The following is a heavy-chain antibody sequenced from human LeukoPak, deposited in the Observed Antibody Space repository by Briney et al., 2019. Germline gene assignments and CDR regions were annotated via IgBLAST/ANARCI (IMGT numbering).Heavy chain of an antibody. D-gene: IGHD1-7*01. Sequence: ASVKVSCKVSGYTLTELSMHWVRQAPGKGLEWMGGFDPEDGETIYAQKFQGRVTMTEDTSTDTAYMELSSLRSEDTAVYYCARAIGELELRSLDYWGQGTLVTVSS. CDR1: GYTLTELS. V-gene: IGHV1-24*01. J-gene: IGHJ4*02. CDR2: FDPEDGET. CDR3: ARAIGELELRSLDY.